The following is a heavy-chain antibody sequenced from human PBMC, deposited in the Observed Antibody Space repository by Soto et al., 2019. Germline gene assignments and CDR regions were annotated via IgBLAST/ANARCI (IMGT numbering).Heavy chain of an antibody. D-gene: IGHD6-19*01. J-gene: IGHJ4*02. Sequence: QVQLQESGPGLVKPSGTPSLTCAVSGASISDNNWWSWVRQPPGKGLEWIGEVVHRGTTNHNPSLRSRVTISMDKSKNQISLTLSSVTAADSAVYYCARHIGVTGTRGFDYWGQGTLVTVSS. CDR2: VVHRGTT. CDR1: GASISDNNW. CDR3: ARHIGVTGTRGFDY. V-gene: IGHV4-4*02.